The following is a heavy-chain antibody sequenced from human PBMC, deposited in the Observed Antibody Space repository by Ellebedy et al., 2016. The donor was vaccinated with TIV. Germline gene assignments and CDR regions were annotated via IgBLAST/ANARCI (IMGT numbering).Heavy chain of an antibody. CDR2: IYPNSGDT. J-gene: IGHJ4*02. V-gene: IGHV1-2*02. D-gene: IGHD2-2*01. Sequence: AASVKVSCKTSGYSFTDYHIHWMRQAPGQGLEWMGWIYPNSGDTKYAQKFQGRVTMTRDTSITTAYMELKRLTSDYTATYYCASVTFSSLSPFNYWGQGTLVTVSS. CDR3: ASVTFSSLSPFNY. CDR1: GYSFTDYH.